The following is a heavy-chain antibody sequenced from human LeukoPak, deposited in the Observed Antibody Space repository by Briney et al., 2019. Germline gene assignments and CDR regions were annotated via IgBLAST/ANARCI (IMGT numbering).Heavy chain of an antibody. CDR3: AKDRGGSGSLGDFDY. CDR1: GFTFDDYA. J-gene: IGHJ4*02. D-gene: IGHD3-10*01. V-gene: IGHV3-9*01. CDR2: ISWNSGSI. Sequence: GGSLRLSCAASGFTFDDYAMHWVRQAPGKGLEWVSGISWNSGSIGYADSVKGRFAISRDNSKNSLYLQMNSLRAEDTALYYCAKDRGGSGSLGDFDYWGQGTLVTVSS.